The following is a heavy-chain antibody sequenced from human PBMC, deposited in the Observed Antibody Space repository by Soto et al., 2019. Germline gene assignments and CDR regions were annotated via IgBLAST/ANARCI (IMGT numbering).Heavy chain of an antibody. V-gene: IGHV3-48*01. D-gene: IGHD7-27*01. CDR2: ISSSSSVI. Sequence: VQLVESGGGLVQPGGSLRLSCATSGFILSDCAMNWVRQAPGKGLEWVLYISSSSSVIDYADSVKGRFTVSRDNARNSLYLQMNSLRAEDTAVYYCARDLSWGSNWYYYMDVWGKGTTVTVSS. J-gene: IGHJ6*03. CDR3: ARDLSWGSNWYYYMDV. CDR1: GFILSDCA.